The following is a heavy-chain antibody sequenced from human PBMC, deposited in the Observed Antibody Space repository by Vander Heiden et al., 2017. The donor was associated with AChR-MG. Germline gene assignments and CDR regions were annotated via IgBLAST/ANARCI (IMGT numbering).Heavy chain of an antibody. CDR3: TRDQYSSSWYYFDY. CDR1: GFTFGDYA. D-gene: IGHD6-13*01. J-gene: IGHJ4*02. V-gene: IGHV3-49*04. Sequence: VQLVESGGGLVQQGRSLSTSSPASGFTFGDYARSWVRQAPGKGLEWLGFIRSKAYGGTTEYAASVKGRFTISRDDSKSIAYLQMNSLKTEDTAVYYCTRDQYSSSWYYFDYWGQGTLVTVSS. CDR2: IRSKAYGGTT.